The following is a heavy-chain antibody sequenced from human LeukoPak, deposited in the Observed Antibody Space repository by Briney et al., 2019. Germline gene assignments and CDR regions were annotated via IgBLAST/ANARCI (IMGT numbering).Heavy chain of an antibody. V-gene: IGHV4-59*01. CDR1: GGSISSYY. J-gene: IGHJ4*02. CDR2: IYYSGST. CDR3: ARGESSGWSLFDY. Sequence: SQTLSLTCTVSGGSISSYYWSWIRQPPGKGLEWIGYIYYSGSTNYNPSLKSRVTISVDTSKNQFSLKLSSVTAADTAVYYCARGESSGWSLFDYWGQGTLVTVSS. D-gene: IGHD6-19*01.